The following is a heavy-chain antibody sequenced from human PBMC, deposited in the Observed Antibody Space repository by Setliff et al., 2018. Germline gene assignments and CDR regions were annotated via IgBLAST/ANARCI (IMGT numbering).Heavy chain of an antibody. J-gene: IGHJ4*02. D-gene: IGHD6-19*01. CDR1: GYSINSDYY. CDR2: MHHSGIV. V-gene: IGHV4-38-2*01. Sequence: SETLSLTCAVSGYSINSDYYWGWIRQPPGKGLEWVASMHHSGIVYYNPSLRSRVIMSVDTSKYQVSLDLTSVTAADTAIYYCARHRAVAGAYYFDFWGQGTLVTVSS. CDR3: ARHRAVAGAYYFDF.